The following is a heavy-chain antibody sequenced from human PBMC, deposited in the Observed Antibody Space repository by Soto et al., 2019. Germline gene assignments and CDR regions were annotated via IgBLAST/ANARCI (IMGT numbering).Heavy chain of an antibody. J-gene: IGHJ5*02. V-gene: IGHV3-30*04. CDR3: ARDSCVYGGNSKWFDP. CDR2: ISYDGSNK. CDR1: GFTFSSYA. Sequence: GGSLRLSCAASGFTFSSYAMHWVRQAPGKGLEWVAVISYDGSNKYYADSVKGRFTISRDNSKNTLYLQRNSLRAEDTAVYYCARDSCVYGGNSKWFDPWGQGTLVTVSS. D-gene: IGHD4-17*01.